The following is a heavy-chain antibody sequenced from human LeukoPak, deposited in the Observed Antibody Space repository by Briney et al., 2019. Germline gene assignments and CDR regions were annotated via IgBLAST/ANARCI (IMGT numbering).Heavy chain of an antibody. CDR2: ISAYNGNT. J-gene: IGHJ4*02. D-gene: IGHD1-26*01. Sequence: ASVKVSCKASGYTFTSYGISWVRQAPGQGLEWMGWISAYNGNTNYAQKLQGRVTMTTDTSTSTAYMELRSLRSDDTAVYYCARVSGSYYRAFFDYWGQGTLVTVSS. CDR1: GYTFTSYG. CDR3: ARVSGSYYRAFFDY. V-gene: IGHV1-18*01.